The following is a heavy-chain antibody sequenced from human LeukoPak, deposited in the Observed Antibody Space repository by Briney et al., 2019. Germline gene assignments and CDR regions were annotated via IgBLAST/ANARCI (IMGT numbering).Heavy chain of an antibody. CDR1: GFTFNDHH. CDR3: TRVLTTDRGWYTFEF. J-gene: IGHJ4*02. Sequence: PWGSLRLYCEGPGFTFNDHHTDWVRQAPGVGLGWVCLGPVRNKPNSCSTQYATSVRGRFTISRDDSKNSLYLQISSLTTEDTAMYYCTRVLTTDRGWYTFEFWGQGVLVTVSS. CDR2: VRNKPNSCST. V-gene: IGHV3-72*01. D-gene: IGHD6-19*01.